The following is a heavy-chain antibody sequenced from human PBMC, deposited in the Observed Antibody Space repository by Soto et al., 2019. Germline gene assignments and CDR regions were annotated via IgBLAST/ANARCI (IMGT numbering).Heavy chain of an antibody. CDR2: IVVGSGNT. D-gene: IGHD3-22*01. V-gene: IGHV1-58*02. J-gene: IGHJ3*02. CDR3: AAYYYDSSGYYIGYAFDI. Sequence: GASVKVSCKASGYTFTGYYMHWVRQARGQRLEWIGWIVVGSGNTNYAQKFQERVTITRDMSTSTAYMELSSLRSEDTAVYYCAAYYYDSSGYYIGYAFDIWGQGTMVTVSS. CDR1: GYTFTGYY.